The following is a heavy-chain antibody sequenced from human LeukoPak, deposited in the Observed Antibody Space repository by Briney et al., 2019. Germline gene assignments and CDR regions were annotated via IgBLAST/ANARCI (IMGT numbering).Heavy chain of an antibody. CDR2: IIPIFGTE. J-gene: IGHJ5*02. Sequence: SVTVSCKASGGTFSSYAISWVRQAPGQGLEWMGAIIPIFGTENYAQRFQGRVTITADESTSTAYMELSSLRSEDTAVYYCARDGRDSSGYYGWFDPWGQGTLVTVSS. D-gene: IGHD3-22*01. V-gene: IGHV1-69*13. CDR3: ARDGRDSSGYYGWFDP. CDR1: GGTFSSYA.